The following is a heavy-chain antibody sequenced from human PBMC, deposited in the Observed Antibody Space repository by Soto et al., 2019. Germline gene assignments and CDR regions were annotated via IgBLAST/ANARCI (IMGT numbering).Heavy chain of an antibody. CDR1: GYTFTSYG. CDR2: ISAYNGNT. CDR3: ARDILVRGRFNYYYYGMDV. Sequence: QVQLVQSGAEVKKPGASVKVSCKASGYTFTSYGISWVRQAPGQGLEWMGGISAYNGNTNYAQKLQGRVTMTTDTSTSTAYMELRSLRSDDTAVYYCARDILVRGRFNYYYYGMDVWGQGTTVTVSS. D-gene: IGHD6-6*01. J-gene: IGHJ6*02. V-gene: IGHV1-18*04.